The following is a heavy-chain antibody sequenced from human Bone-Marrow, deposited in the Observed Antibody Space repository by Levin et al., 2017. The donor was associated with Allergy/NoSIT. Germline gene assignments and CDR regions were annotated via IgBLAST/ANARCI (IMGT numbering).Heavy chain of an antibody. Sequence: SQTLSLTCSVSGDSISSSSYYWGWLRQPPGKGLEWIGTIFYSGNTYYNPSLKSRVTLSVDTSKNQFSLKLASVTAADTAVYYCAREDASGSFVDYWGQGTLVIVSS. J-gene: IGHJ4*02. CDR2: IFYSGNT. CDR1: GDSISSSSYY. CDR3: AREDASGSFVDY. V-gene: IGHV4-39*07. D-gene: IGHD3-10*01.